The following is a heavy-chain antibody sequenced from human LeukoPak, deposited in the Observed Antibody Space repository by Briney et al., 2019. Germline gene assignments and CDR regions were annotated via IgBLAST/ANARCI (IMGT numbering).Heavy chain of an antibody. V-gene: IGHV3-30*02. J-gene: IGHJ4*02. CDR3: APRVVVITAPFDY. CDR2: IRYDGTDK. Sequence: GGSLRLSWAASGVTFSSFGMHWVRQAPGKGLEWVAFIRYDGTDKYYADSVKGRFTISRDNSKNTLYLQMNSLRPEDTAVYYCAPRVVVITAPFDYWGQGTLVTVSS. CDR1: GVTFSSFG. D-gene: IGHD2-21*01.